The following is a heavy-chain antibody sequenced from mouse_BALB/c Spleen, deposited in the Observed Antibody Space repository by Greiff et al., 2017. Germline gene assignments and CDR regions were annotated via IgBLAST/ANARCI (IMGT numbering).Heavy chain of an antibody. V-gene: IGHV5-6-5*01. CDR2: ISSGGST. CDR3: ANYYGSLYAMDY. CDR1: GFTFSSYA. J-gene: IGHJ4*01. D-gene: IGHD1-1*01. Sequence: EVQGVESGGGLVKPGGSLKLSCAASGFTFSSYAMSWVRQTPEKRLEWVASISSGGSTYYPDSVKGRFTISRDNARNILYLQMSSLRSEDTAMYYCANYYGSLYAMDYWGQGTSVTVSS.